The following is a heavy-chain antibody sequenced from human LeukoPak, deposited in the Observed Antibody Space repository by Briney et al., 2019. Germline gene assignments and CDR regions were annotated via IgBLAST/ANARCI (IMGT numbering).Heavy chain of an antibody. CDR2: ISAYNGNT. J-gene: IGHJ6*02. CDR1: GYTFTSYG. D-gene: IGHD3-3*01. CDR3: ARGLVTIFGVVIMGNYYYYGMDV. Sequence: ASAKVSCKASGYTFTSYGISWVRQAPGQGLEWMGWISAYNGNTNYAQKLQGRVTMTTDTSTSTAYMELRSLRTDDTAVYYCARGLVTIFGVVIMGNYYYYGMDVWGQGTTVTVSS. V-gene: IGHV1-18*01.